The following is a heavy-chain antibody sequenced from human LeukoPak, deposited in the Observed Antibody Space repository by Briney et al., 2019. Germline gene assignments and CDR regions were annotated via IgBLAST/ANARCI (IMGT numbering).Heavy chain of an antibody. D-gene: IGHD2-2*01. CDR3: ARSLSTAGIDY. J-gene: IGHJ4*02. CDR2: VYYGGST. Sequence: SETLSLTCAVSGYSISIGRYWGWIRQPPGKGLEWIGSVYYGGSTYYNPSLKSRVTISVDTSKNQFSLNLRSVTAADTDVYYCARSLSTAGIDYWGQGTLVTVSS. CDR1: GYSISIGRY. V-gene: IGHV4-38-2*01.